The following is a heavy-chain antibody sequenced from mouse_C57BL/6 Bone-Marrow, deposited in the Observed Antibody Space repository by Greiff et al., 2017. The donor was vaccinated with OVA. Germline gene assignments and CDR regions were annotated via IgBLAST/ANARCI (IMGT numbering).Heavy chain of an antibody. CDR3: ARDPLLPYAMDY. Sequence: DVKLVESGGGLVQSGRSLRLSCATSGFTFSDFYMEWVRQAPGKGLEWIAASRNKANDYTTEYSASVKGRFIVSRDTSQSILYLQMNALRAEDTAIYYCARDPLLPYAMDYWGQGTSVTVSS. J-gene: IGHJ4*01. V-gene: IGHV7-1*01. D-gene: IGHD1-1*01. CDR1: GFTFSDFY. CDR2: SRNKANDYTT.